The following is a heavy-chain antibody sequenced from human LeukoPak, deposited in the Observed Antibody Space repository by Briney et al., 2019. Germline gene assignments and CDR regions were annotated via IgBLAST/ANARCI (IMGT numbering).Heavy chain of an antibody. CDR1: GFTFSSSA. D-gene: IGHD2-2*02. J-gene: IGHJ5*02. CDR2: INQVSSHI. Sequence: GGSLRLSCAASGFTFSSSAMNWVRQAPGKGLEWVSSINQVSSHIYYADSVRGRFTISRDNAKNSLYLQMSSLRAEDTAVYYCTRGPAAYMKRDNNWFDPWGQGTLVTVSS. V-gene: IGHV3-21*01. CDR3: TRGPAAYMKRDNNWFDP.